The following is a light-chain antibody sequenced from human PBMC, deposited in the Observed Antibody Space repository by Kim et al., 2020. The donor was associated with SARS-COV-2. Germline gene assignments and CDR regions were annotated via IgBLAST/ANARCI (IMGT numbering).Light chain of an antibody. CDR1: SSNIGAGYD. CDR2: GNS. CDR3: QSYDSSLSGWV. Sequence: RVTISCTGSSSNIGAGYDVHWYQQVPGTAPRLLIYGNSNRPSGVPDRFSGSKSGTSASLAITGLQAEDEADYYCQSYDSSLSGWVFGGGTQLTVL. J-gene: IGLJ3*02. V-gene: IGLV1-40*01.